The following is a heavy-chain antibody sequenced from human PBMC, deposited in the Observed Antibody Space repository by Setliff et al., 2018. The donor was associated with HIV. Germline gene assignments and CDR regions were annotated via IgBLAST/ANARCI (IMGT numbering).Heavy chain of an antibody. J-gene: IGHJ4*02. CDR1: GGSFSSYG. Sequence: SVKVSCKASGGSFSSYGINWLRQAPGQGLEWMGGMVPVIGAAQYAQKFQGRVTITADRVTSTAYMELTSLTSDDTAVYYCAREVAARPYFDFWGQGTLGTVPQ. CDR2: MVPVIGAA. V-gene: IGHV1-69*06. CDR3: AREVAARPYFDF. D-gene: IGHD6-6*01.